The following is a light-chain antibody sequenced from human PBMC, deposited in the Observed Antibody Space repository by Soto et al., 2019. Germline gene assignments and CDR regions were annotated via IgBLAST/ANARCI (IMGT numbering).Light chain of an antibody. CDR1: QSVSTY. CDR2: DAS. V-gene: IGKV3-11*01. Sequence: EIVLTQSPSTLXXXPXXXAXXXCXASQSVSTYLAWYQQRPGQAPRLLIYDASYRATDIPPRFSGSGSGTDFTLTISSLEPEDFAVYYCQQRRSWPPTITFGQGTRLEIK. J-gene: IGKJ5*01. CDR3: QQRRSWPPTIT.